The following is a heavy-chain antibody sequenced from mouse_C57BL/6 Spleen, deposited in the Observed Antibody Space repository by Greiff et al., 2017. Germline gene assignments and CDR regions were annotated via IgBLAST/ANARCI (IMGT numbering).Heavy chain of an antibody. J-gene: IGHJ4*01. CDR1: GFTFSSYA. Sequence: EVKLVESGGGLVKPGGSLKLSCAASGFTFSSYAMSWVRQTPEKRLEWVATISDGGSYTYYPDNVKGRFTISRDNAKNNLYLQMSHLKSEDTAMYYCARRDDGYCAMDYWGQGTSVTVSS. D-gene: IGHD2-3*01. V-gene: IGHV5-4*03. CDR2: ISDGGSYT. CDR3: ARRDDGYCAMDY.